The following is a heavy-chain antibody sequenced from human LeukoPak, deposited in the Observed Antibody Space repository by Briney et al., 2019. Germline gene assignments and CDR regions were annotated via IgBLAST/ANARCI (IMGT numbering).Heavy chain of an antibody. CDR1: GFTFDDYA. D-gene: IGHD5-24*01. J-gene: IGHJ6*02. Sequence: GGSLRLSCAASGFTFDDYAMHWVRQAPGKGLEWVSGISWNSGSIGYADSVKGRFTISRDNAKNSLYLQMSSLRAEDTALYYCAKDALDGYDYYYGMDVWGQGTTVTVSS. CDR3: AKDALDGYDYYYGMDV. V-gene: IGHV3-9*01. CDR2: ISWNSGSI.